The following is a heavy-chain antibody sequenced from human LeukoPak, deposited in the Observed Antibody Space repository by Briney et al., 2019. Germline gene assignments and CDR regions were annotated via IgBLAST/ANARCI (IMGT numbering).Heavy chain of an antibody. V-gene: IGHV3-21*01. J-gene: IGHJ4*02. CDR2: ISSSSSYI. D-gene: IGHD6-19*01. CDR1: GFTFSSYS. CDR3: ARDQYSSGWYDY. Sequence: GGSLRLSCAASGFTFSSYSMNWVRQAPGKGLEWVSSISSSSSYIYYADSVKGRFTISRDNAKNSLYLQMNSLRAEDTAVYYCARDQYSSGWYDYWGQGTLVTVSS.